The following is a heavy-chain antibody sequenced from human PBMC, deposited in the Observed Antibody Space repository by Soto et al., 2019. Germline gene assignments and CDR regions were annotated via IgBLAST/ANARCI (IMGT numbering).Heavy chain of an antibody. Sequence: GGSLRLSCAASGFTFSSYAMSWVRQAPGKGLEWVSAISGSGGSTYYADSVKGRFTISRDNSKNTLYLQMNSLRVEDTAVYYCAKKVTAGTFYYGMDVWGQGTTVTVSS. D-gene: IGHD6-13*01. CDR2: ISGSGGST. V-gene: IGHV3-23*01. CDR3: AKKVTAGTFYYGMDV. J-gene: IGHJ6*02. CDR1: GFTFSSYA.